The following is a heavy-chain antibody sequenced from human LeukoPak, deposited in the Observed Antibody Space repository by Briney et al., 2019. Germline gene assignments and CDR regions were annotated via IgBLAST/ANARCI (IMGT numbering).Heavy chain of an antibody. Sequence: ASVKVSCKASGGTFSSYAISWVRQAPGQGLEWMGGIIPIFGTANYAQKFQGRVTITADKSTSTAYMGLSSLRSEDTAVYYCARGGPGYCSGGSCYHYWGQGTLVTVSS. CDR2: IIPIFGTA. CDR3: ARGGPGYCSGGSCYHY. D-gene: IGHD2-15*01. V-gene: IGHV1-69*06. J-gene: IGHJ4*02. CDR1: GGTFSSYA.